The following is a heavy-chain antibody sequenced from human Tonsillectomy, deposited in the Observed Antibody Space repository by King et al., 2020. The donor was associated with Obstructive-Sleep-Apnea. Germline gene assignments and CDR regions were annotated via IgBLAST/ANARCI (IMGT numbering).Heavy chain of an antibody. Sequence: VQLQQWGAGLLKPSETLSLTCAVYGGSFSGYYWSWIRQPPGKGLEWIGEINHSGSTNYNPSLKSRVTISVDTSKNQFSLKLSSVTAADTAVYYCAGGTVTPGDYWGQGTLVTVSS. CDR2: INHSGST. J-gene: IGHJ4*02. D-gene: IGHD4-17*01. CDR1: GGSFSGYY. CDR3: AGGTVTPGDY. V-gene: IGHV4-34*01.